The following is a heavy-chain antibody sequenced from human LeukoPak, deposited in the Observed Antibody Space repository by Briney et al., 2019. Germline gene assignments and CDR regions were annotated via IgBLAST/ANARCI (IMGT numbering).Heavy chain of an antibody. J-gene: IGHJ3*02. CDR1: GYTFTSYY. CDR3: ARDQGFLERNDAFDI. Sequence: ASVKVSCKASGYTFTSYYMHWVRQAPGQGLERMGIINPSGGSTSYAQKFQGRVTMTRDMSTSTVYMELSSLRSEDTAVYYCARDQGFLERNDAFDIWGQGTMVTVSS. CDR2: INPSGGST. V-gene: IGHV1-46*01. D-gene: IGHD3-3*01.